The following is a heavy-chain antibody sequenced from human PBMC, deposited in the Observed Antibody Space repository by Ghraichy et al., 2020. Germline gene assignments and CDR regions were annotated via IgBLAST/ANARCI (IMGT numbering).Heavy chain of an antibody. V-gene: IGHV3-30*02. CDR2: IWYDGSNK. CDR3: AEDPPKGNWYLDL. J-gene: IGHJ2*01. Sequence: GESLNISCVASGFTFSGYAMHWVRQAPGRGLDWVGFIWYDGSNKDYADSVKGRFTISRDNSKNTVYLQMNSLRADDTAVYYCAEDPPKGNWYLDLWGRGTLVTVSS. CDR1: GFTFSGYA.